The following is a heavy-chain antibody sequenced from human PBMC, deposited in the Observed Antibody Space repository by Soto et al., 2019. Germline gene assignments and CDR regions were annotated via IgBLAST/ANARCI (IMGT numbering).Heavy chain of an antibody. J-gene: IGHJ6*02. Sequence: AASGFTFSSYALSWVRQAPGKGLERVSAISGSGGSTYYADSVKGRFTISRDNSKKTLYLQMNSLRAEDTAVYYCAKAPKGDYYYGMDVWGQGTTVTVSS. CDR1: GFTFSSYA. V-gene: IGHV3-23*01. CDR3: AKAPKGDYYYGMDV. CDR2: ISGSGGST.